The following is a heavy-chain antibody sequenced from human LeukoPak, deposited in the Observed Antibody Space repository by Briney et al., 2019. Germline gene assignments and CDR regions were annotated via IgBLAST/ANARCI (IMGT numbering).Heavy chain of an antibody. V-gene: IGHV1-3*01. CDR2: INAGNGNT. CDR1: GYTFTSYA. J-gene: IGHJ6*04. D-gene: IGHD3-10*01. Sequence: ASVKVSCKASGYTFTSYAMHWVRQAPGQRLEWIGWINAGNGNTKYSQKFQGRVTITRDTSASTAYMELSSLRSEDTAVYYCARVITMVRGHAMDVWGKGTTVTVSS. CDR3: ARVITMVRGHAMDV.